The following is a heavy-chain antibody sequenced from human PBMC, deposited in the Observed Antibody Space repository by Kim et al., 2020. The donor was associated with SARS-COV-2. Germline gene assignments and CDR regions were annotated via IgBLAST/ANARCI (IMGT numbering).Heavy chain of an antibody. J-gene: IGHJ4*02. D-gene: IGHD6-19*01. V-gene: IGHV3-11*05. CDR1: GFAFSDYF. Sequence: GGSLRLSCTVSGFAVSGFAFSDYFMSWIRQAPGKGLEWVSYISSSSTYTNYADSVKGRFTISRDNAKNSLYLEMSSLRAEDTAVYYCARDEFISGWSPGSDSSDSVLPPIWGYWGQGTLVTVSS. CDR2: ISSSSTYT. CDR3: ARDEFISGWSPGSDSSDSVLPPIWGY.